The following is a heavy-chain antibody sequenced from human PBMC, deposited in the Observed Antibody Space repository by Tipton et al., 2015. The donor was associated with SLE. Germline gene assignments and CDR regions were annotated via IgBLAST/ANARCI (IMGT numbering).Heavy chain of an antibody. CDR1: GGSINKYY. V-gene: IGHV4-4*07. J-gene: IGHJ5*02. CDR2: IYSSGTT. CDR3: AGSGYDYFKWFDP. Sequence: TLSLTCNVSGGSINKYYWNWIRQPAGKGLEWIGRIYSSGTTNYNPSLKSRVTMSVDTSKNQFSLKLNSLTAADTAVYYCAGSGYDYFKWFDPWSQGILVTVSS. D-gene: IGHD5-12*01.